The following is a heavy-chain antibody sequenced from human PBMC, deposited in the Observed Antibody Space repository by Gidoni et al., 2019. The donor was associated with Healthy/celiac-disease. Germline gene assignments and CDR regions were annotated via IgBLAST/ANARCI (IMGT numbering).Heavy chain of an antibody. CDR2: INHSGST. V-gene: IGHV4-34*01. Sequence: QVQLQQWGAGLLKPSETLSLTCAVYGGSFSGYYWSWIRQPPGKGLEWIGEINHSGSTNYNPSLKSRVTISVDTSKNQFSLKLSSVTAADTAVYYCHLESRAALDYWGQGTLVTVSS. CDR1: GGSFSGYY. D-gene: IGHD2-15*01. CDR3: HLESRAALDY. J-gene: IGHJ4*02.